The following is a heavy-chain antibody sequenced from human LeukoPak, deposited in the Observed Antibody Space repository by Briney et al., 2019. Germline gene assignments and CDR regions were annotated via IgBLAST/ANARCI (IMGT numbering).Heavy chain of an antibody. V-gene: IGHV1-69*04. Sequence: SVKVSCKASGGTFSSYAISWVRQAPGQGLEWMGRIIPILGIANYAQKFQGRVTITADKSTSTAYMELGSLRSEDTAVYYCARVRGYYGSGSYYNEGHLNYWGQGTLVTVSS. CDR3: ARVRGYYGSGSYYNEGHLNY. D-gene: IGHD3-10*01. CDR1: GGTFSSYA. J-gene: IGHJ4*02. CDR2: IIPILGIA.